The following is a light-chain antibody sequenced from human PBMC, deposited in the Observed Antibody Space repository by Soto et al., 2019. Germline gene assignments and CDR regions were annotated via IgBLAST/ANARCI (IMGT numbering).Light chain of an antibody. CDR1: QDISNY. J-gene: IGKJ3*01. CDR3: QQYDNLLPFT. CDR2: DAA. Sequence: DIQMTQSPSSLSASVGDRVTITCQASQDISNYLNCYQQKPGKAPKLLIYDAANLETGVPSRFSGSGSGTDFTFTISSLQPEDIATYYCQQYDNLLPFTFGPGTKVDIK. V-gene: IGKV1-33*01.